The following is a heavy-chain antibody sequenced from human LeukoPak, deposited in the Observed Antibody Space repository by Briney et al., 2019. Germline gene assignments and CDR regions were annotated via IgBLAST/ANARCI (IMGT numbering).Heavy chain of an antibody. Sequence: GGSLRLSCAASGFTFDDYAMHWVRQAPGKGLEWVSGISWNSGSIGYADSVKGRFTISRDNAKNSLYLQMNSLRAEDTALYFCAKDIGSGSYSNYYYGMDVWGQGTTVTVSS. CDR2: ISWNSGSI. CDR3: AKDIGSGSYSNYYYGMDV. D-gene: IGHD1-26*01. CDR1: GFTFDDYA. J-gene: IGHJ6*02. V-gene: IGHV3-9*01.